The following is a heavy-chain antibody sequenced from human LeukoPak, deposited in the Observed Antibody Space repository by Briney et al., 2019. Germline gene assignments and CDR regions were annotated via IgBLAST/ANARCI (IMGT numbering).Heavy chain of an antibody. CDR2: ISGDGGST. Sequence: GGSLRLSCAASGFTFDDYAMHWVRQAPGKGLEWVSLISGDGGSTYYADSVKGRFTISRDNSKNSLYLQMNSLRTEDTALYYCAKAGGRMEPRVWFDYWGQGTLVTVS. J-gene: IGHJ4*02. CDR1: GFTFDDYA. V-gene: IGHV3-43*02. D-gene: IGHD3-16*01. CDR3: AKAGGRMEPRVWFDY.